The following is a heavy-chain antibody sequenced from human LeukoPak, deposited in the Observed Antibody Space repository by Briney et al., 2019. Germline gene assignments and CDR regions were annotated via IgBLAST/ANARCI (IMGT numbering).Heavy chain of an antibody. CDR3: ARGRVSSSWYHDAFDI. V-gene: IGHV3-23*01. D-gene: IGHD6-13*01. Sequence: PGGSLRLSCAASGFTFSTYAMSWVRQAPGKGLEWVSGISGSGGGAYYADSVKGRFTISRDNSKNTLYLQMNSLRAEDTAIYYCARGRVSSSWYHDAFDIWGQGTMVTVSS. J-gene: IGHJ3*02. CDR1: GFTFSTYA. CDR2: ISGSGGGA.